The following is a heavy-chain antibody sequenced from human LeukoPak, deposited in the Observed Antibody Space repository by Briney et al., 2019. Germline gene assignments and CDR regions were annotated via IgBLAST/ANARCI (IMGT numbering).Heavy chain of an antibody. CDR2: ISSSSSTI. CDR1: GFTFSNAW. CDR3: ATSPAHYYYYYYMDV. V-gene: IGHV3-11*04. J-gene: IGHJ6*03. Sequence: GGSLRLSCAASGFTFSNAWMSWVRQAPGKGLEWVSYISSSSSTIYYADSVKGRFTISRDNAKNSLYLQMNSLRAEDTAVYYCATSPAHYYYYYYMDVWGKGTTVTVSS. D-gene: IGHD2-2*01.